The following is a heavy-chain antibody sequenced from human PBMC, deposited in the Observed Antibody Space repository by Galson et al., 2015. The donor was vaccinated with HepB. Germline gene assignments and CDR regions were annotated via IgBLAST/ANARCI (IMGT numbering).Heavy chain of an antibody. CDR3: ARSVLGLVATTGDWFDP. CDR1: GGTSSSYA. J-gene: IGHJ5*02. V-gene: IGHV1-69*13. Sequence: SVTVSCKASGGTSSSYAISWVRQAPGQGLEWMGGIIPIFGTANYAQKFQGRVTITADESTSTAYMELSSPRSEDTAVYYCARSVLGLVATTGDWFDPWGQGTLVTVSS. D-gene: IGHD5-24*01. CDR2: IIPIFGTA.